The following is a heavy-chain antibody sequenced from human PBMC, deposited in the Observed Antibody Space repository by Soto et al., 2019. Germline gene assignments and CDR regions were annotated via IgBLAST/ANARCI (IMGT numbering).Heavy chain of an antibody. V-gene: IGHV5-10-1*01. J-gene: IGHJ3*02. CDR2: IDPSDSYT. D-gene: IGHD1-26*01. CDR1: GYSFTSYW. Sequence: LKISCKGSGYSFTSYWISWVRQMPGKGLEWMGRIDPSDSYTNYSPSFQGHVTISADESISTAYLRWSSLKASDTAMYYCARHQLPLYSPTQYYMGAFDIWGQGTMVTVSS. CDR3: ARHQLPLYSPTQYYMGAFDI.